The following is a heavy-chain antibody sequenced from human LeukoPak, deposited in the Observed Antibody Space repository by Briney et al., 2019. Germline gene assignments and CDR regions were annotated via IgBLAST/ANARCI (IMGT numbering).Heavy chain of an antibody. J-gene: IGHJ6*02. CDR1: GFTLSTYG. D-gene: IGHD1-26*01. Sequence: PGGSLRLSCAASGFTLSTYGMHWVRQAPGKGLEWVAVIWYDGSQNYYADSVKGRLTISRDNAKNSLYLQMNNLRVEDTAVYYCARDARPTSALALPFYYYGMDVWGQGTTVTVSS. CDR3: ARDARPTSALALPFYYYGMDV. CDR2: IWYDGSQN. V-gene: IGHV3-33*01.